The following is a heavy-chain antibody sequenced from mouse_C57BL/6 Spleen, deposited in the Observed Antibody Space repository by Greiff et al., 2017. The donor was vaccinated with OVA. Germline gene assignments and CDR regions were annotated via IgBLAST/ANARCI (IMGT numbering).Heavy chain of an antibody. CDR2: IYPGDGDT. V-gene: IGHV1-80*01. Sequence: QVQLQQPGAELVKPGASVKISCKASGYAFSSYWMNWVKQRPRKGLEWIGQIYPGDGDTNYNGKFKGKATLTADKSSSTAYMQLSSLTSEDSTVYFCARWDYYGRYFDVWGTGTTVTVSS. CDR1: GYAFSSYW. CDR3: ARWDYYGRYFDV. D-gene: IGHD1-2*01. J-gene: IGHJ1*03.